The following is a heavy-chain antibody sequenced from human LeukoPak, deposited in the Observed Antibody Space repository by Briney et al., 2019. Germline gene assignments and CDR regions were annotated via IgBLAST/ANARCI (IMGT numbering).Heavy chain of an antibody. V-gene: IGHV4-39*01. Sequence: SETLSLTCTVAGDSVTSSSYCGGWIRQPPGKGLEWIGCIYYSGSSYYNSSLNSRVTISVDTSKNEFSLRLKSVTATDTALYYCVRHRSGQAWLDPWGQGTLVTVSS. J-gene: IGHJ5*02. CDR2: IYYSGSS. CDR3: VRHRSGQAWLDP. D-gene: IGHD1-26*01. CDR1: GDSVTSSSYC.